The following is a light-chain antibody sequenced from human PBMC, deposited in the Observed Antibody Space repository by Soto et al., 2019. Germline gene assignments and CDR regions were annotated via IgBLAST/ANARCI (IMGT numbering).Light chain of an antibody. CDR3: QQYGSSLWT. CDR2: GAS. Sequence: EIVLTQSPGTLSLSPVERATLSCMASQSVSSSYLAWYQQKPGQAPRLLIYGASSRATGIPDRFSGSGSGTDFTLTISRLEPEDFAVYYCQQYGSSLWTFGQGTKVDNK. CDR1: QSVSSSY. V-gene: IGKV3-20*01. J-gene: IGKJ1*01.